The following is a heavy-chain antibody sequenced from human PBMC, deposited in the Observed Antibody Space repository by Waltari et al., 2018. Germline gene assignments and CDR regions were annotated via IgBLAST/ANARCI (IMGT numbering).Heavy chain of an antibody. J-gene: IGHJ4*02. CDR2: IWRCDADT. CDR1: GYSFTSYW. D-gene: IGHD6-6*01. V-gene: IGHV5-51*03. CDR3: AGLLGIAARPVEY. Sequence: EVQLVQSGAEVKKPGESLKISCKASGYSFTSYWIGWVRQMPGKGLEWMGSIWRCDADTRYSPSFEGEVTNSGDKSSSNDYQQWSSLKASDTGVYYCAGLLGIAARPVEYWGQGTLGTVAS.